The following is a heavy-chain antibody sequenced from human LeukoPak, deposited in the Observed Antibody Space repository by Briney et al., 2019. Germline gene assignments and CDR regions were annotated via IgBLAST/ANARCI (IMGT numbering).Heavy chain of an antibody. Sequence: PGGALRLSCAASGFTFSSYGMHWVRQAPGKGLEGVSSISSSSSDIYDADSVKGRFTISRDNAKNSLYLQMNSLRAEDTAVYYGARGGGHCSGIHSKPSFNSWGQGTLVTVSS. J-gene: IGHJ4*02. CDR3: ARGGGHCSGIHSKPSFNS. D-gene: IGHD3-10*02. CDR2: ISSSSSDI. V-gene: IGHV3-21*01. CDR1: GFTFSSYG.